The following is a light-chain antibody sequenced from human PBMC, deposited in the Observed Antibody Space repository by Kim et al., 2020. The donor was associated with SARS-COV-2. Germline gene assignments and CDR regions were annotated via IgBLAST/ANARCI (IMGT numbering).Light chain of an antibody. Sequence: EIVMTQSPAILSVSPGESATLSCRASQSVRSNLAWYQQKPGQAPRLLIYGASTRTTGIPARFSGSGSGTDFTLTISSLQSEDFAVYYCQQYNDWPPYTFGQGTKLEI. J-gene: IGKJ2*01. CDR1: QSVRSN. V-gene: IGKV3-15*01. CDR2: GAS. CDR3: QQYNDWPPYT.